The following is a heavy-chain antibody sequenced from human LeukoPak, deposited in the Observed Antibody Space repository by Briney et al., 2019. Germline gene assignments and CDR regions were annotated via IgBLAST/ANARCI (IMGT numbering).Heavy chain of an antibody. CDR3: AKDTKYSSGWTGNWFDP. CDR2: INSGGNT. Sequence: GGSLRLSCAASGFTFSSYTMTWVRQPPGKGLEWVSTINSGGNTYYADSVKGRFTISRDNSKNTLYLQMNSLRDEDTAVYYCAKDTKYSSGWTGNWFDPWCQGTLVTVSS. J-gene: IGHJ5*02. D-gene: IGHD6-19*01. V-gene: IGHV3-23*01. CDR1: GFTFSSYT.